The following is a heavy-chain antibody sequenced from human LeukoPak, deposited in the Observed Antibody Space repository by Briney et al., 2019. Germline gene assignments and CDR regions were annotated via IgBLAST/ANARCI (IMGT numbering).Heavy chain of an antibody. CDR1: GYAFTGYY. CDR2: INPNSGGT. Sequence: ASVKVSCKASGYAFTGYYMHWVRQAPGQGLEWMGWINPNSGGTNYAQKFQGRVTMTRDTSISTAYMELSRLGSDDTAVYYCARAYRPQGGLDYWGQGTLVTVSS. J-gene: IGHJ4*02. CDR3: ARAYRPQGGLDY. V-gene: IGHV1-2*02.